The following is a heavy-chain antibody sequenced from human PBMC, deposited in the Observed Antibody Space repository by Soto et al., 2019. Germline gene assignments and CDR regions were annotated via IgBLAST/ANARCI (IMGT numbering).Heavy chain of an antibody. CDR1: GYTFTSYD. CDR2: MNPNSGNT. D-gene: IGHD6-13*01. V-gene: IGHV1-8*01. Sequence: QVQLVQSGAEVKKPGASVKVSCKASGYTFTSYDINWVRQATGQGLEWMGWMNPNSGNTGYAQKFQGRVTRTMNTSISTAYMELSSLRSEDTAVYYCARERAAAGTGGFDPWGQGTLVTVSS. J-gene: IGHJ5*02. CDR3: ARERAAAGTGGFDP.